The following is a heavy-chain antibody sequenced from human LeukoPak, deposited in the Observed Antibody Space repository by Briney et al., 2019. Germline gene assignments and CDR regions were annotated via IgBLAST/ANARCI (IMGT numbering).Heavy chain of an antibody. D-gene: IGHD3-10*01. CDR3: AKGSQAVRGVMDYFDY. V-gene: IGHV3-30*02. CDR2: IRYDGSNK. Sequence: PGGSLRLSCAASGFTFSSYGMHWVRQAPGKGLEWVAFIRYDGSNKYYADSVKGRFTISRDNPKNTLYLQMNSLRAEDTAVYYCAKGSQAVRGVMDYFDYWGQGTLVTVSS. J-gene: IGHJ4*02. CDR1: GFTFSSYG.